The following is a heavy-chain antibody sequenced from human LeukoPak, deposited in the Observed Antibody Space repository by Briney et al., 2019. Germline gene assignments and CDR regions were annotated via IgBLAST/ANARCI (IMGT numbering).Heavy chain of an antibody. CDR3: ARVHGAATFMDV. CDR2: IYYSGST. CDR1: GDSISNYY. J-gene: IGHJ6*03. V-gene: IGHV4-59*01. Sequence: PSETLSLTCTVSGDSISNYYWSWIRQPSGKGLEWIGYIYYSGSTNYNPSLKSRVTISVDTSKNQFSLKLSSVTAADTAVYYCARVHGAATFMDVWGKGTTVTISS. D-gene: IGHD2-15*01.